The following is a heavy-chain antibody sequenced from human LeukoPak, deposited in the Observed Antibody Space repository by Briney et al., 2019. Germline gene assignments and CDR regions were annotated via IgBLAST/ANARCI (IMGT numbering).Heavy chain of an antibody. CDR1: GSTVSSNY. CDR2: IYSGGST. Sequence: PGGSLRLSCADSGSTVSSNYMRWVRQAPGKGLEWVSVIYSGGSTHYADSVKGRFTISRDNSKNTLYLQMNSLRAEDTAVYYCARDRLHYDSLTGYPADWGQGTLVTVSS. CDR3: ARDRLHYDSLTGYPAD. J-gene: IGHJ4*02. V-gene: IGHV3-66*01. D-gene: IGHD3-9*01.